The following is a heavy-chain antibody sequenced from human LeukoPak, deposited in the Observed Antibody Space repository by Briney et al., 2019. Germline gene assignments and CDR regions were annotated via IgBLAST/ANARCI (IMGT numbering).Heavy chain of an antibody. J-gene: IGHJ3*02. CDR1: GGSISSYY. CDR3: AREPPVLRFLEWSRHSNGGAFDI. V-gene: IGHV4-59*01. CDR2: IYYSGST. Sequence: PSETLSLTCTVSGGSISSYYWSWIRQPPGKGLEWIGYIYYSGSTNYNPSLKSRVTISADTSKNQFSLKLSSVTAADTAVCYCAREPPVLRFLEWSRHSNGGAFDIWGQGTMVTVSS. D-gene: IGHD3-3*01.